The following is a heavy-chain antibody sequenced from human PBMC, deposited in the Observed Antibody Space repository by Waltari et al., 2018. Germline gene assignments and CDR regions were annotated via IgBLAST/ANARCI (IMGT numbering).Heavy chain of an antibody. CDR1: GLRLSNYW. CDR3: TRGGRDSSWYWRD. D-gene: IGHD6-13*01. J-gene: IGHJ4*02. Sequence: EVQLVESGGGLAQPGGSLRLSCAAAGLRLSNYWMTWVRQASGKGPEWVANIKQDGSEKYYMDSVKGRFTISRDNAKNSLYLQMNNLRVEDTAVYYCTRGGRDSSWYWRDWGQGTLVTVSS. CDR2: IKQDGSEK. V-gene: IGHV3-7*01.